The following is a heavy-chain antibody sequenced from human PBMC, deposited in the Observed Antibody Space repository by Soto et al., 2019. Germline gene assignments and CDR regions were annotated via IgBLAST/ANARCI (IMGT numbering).Heavy chain of an antibody. CDR3: AKGANYYGRFDS. CDR1: GFTFKTYA. D-gene: IGHD3-22*01. Sequence: GGSLRLSCAASGFTFKTYAMSWVRQAPGKGLEWVSTINPSGGDTYYPDSVKGRFTISRDNSKDTLYLQMDSLGADDTAVYYCAKGANYYGRFDSWGKGTLVTVSS. V-gene: IGHV3-23*01. J-gene: IGHJ4*02. CDR2: INPSGGDT.